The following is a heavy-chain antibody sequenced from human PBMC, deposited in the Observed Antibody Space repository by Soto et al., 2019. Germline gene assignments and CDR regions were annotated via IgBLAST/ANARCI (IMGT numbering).Heavy chain of an antibody. Sequence: PGGSLRLSCAASGFTFYNYAMHWVRQAPGKGLEWVAVISFDGTNKYSADSMKGRFTISRDNSKNTLFLQLNSLRPEDTAIYYCPTRAGYNKIEYWGQGTLVTVSS. V-gene: IGHV3-30-3*01. CDR3: PTRAGYNKIEY. J-gene: IGHJ4*02. CDR2: ISFDGTNK. D-gene: IGHD6-25*01. CDR1: GFTFYNYA.